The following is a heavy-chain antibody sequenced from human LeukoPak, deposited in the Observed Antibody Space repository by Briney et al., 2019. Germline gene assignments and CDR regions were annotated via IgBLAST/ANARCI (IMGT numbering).Heavy chain of an antibody. J-gene: IGHJ4*02. CDR2: IYYSGTA. CDR3: ARGFDYGDFDY. Sequence: SETLSLTCTVSGGSISSGGYYWSWVRQHPEKGLEWIDYIYYSGTAYYNPSLKSRVTMSVDTSKNQFSLKLDSVTAADTAVYYCARGFDYGDFDYWGQGTLVTVSS. D-gene: IGHD4-17*01. V-gene: IGHV4-31*03. CDR1: GGSISSGGYY.